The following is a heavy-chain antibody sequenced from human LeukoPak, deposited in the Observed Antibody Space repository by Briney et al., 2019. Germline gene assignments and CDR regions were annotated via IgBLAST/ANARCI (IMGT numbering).Heavy chain of an antibody. J-gene: IGHJ4*02. Sequence: PGGSLRLSCVASGFKIAGYAMHWVRQTPGKGLEWVSGISWNSATIDYADSLRGRFTISRDNAKNSLYLQMTNLRTEDTALYYCAKLCDWNSVDYWGQGTLVTVSS. V-gene: IGHV3-9*01. CDR1: GFKIAGYA. CDR3: AKLCDWNSVDY. CDR2: ISWNSATI. D-gene: IGHD1-7*01.